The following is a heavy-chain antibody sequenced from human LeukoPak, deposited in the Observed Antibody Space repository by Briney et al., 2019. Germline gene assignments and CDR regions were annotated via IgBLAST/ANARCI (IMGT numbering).Heavy chain of an antibody. CDR3: ARSRFWSGYWTNYYGMDV. CDR1: GGSISSSSYY. V-gene: IGHV4-39*01. Sequence: SETLSLTCTVSGGSISSSSYYWGWIRQPPGKGLEWIGSIYYSGSTYYNPSLKSRVTISVDTSKNQFSLKLSSVTAADTAVYYCARSRFWSGYWTNYYGMDVWGQGTTVTVSS. D-gene: IGHD3-3*01. CDR2: IYYSGST. J-gene: IGHJ6*02.